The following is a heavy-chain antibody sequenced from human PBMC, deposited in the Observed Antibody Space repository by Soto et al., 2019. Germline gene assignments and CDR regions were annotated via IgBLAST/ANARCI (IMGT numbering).Heavy chain of an antibody. CDR3: AKGFSTGMYVDS. V-gene: IGHV4-61*01. CDR2: ILSSGGT. D-gene: IGHD6-19*01. J-gene: IGHJ5*01. CDR1: GDSVSSNSYY. Sequence: QVQLQESGPGLVMPSGTLSLTCSVSGDSVSSNSYYWTWIRQPPGKTLEWVGFILSSGGTSTNPSLRGRLSMSVDTSKNQFSMRLTSVTAADTGVYFCAKGFSTGMYVDSWGRGTLVTVSS.